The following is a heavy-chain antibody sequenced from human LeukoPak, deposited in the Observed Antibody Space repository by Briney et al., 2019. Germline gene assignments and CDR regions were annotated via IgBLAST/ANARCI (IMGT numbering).Heavy chain of an antibody. Sequence: KPSETLSLTCTVSGGSISSYYWSWIRQPPGKGLEWIGYIYYSGSTNYNPSLKSRVTISVDTSKDQFSLKLSSVTAADTAVYYCARAAMIGYYYYYMDVWGKGTTVTVSS. D-gene: IGHD2-2*01. CDR2: IYYSGST. V-gene: IGHV4-59*12. J-gene: IGHJ6*03. CDR3: ARAAMIGYYYYYMDV. CDR1: GGSISSYY.